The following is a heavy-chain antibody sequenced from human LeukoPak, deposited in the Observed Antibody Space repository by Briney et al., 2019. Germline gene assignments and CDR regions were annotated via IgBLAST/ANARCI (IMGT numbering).Heavy chain of an antibody. CDR1: GGSFSGYY. CDR2: INHSGST. V-gene: IGHV4-34*01. CDR3: ARLHHDYGSGTYGGAYNYYMDV. J-gene: IGHJ6*03. Sequence: SETLSLTCAVYGGSFSGYYWSWIRQPPGKGLEWIGEINHSGSTNYNPSLKSRVTISVDTSKNQFSLRLNSVTAADTAVYYCARLHHDYGSGTYGGAYNYYMDVWGKGTTVTVSS. D-gene: IGHD3-10*01.